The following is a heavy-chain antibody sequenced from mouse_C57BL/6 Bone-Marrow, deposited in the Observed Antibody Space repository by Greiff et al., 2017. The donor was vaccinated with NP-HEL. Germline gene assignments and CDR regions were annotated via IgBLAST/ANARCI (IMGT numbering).Heavy chain of an antibody. CDR1: GFTFSSYA. CDR2: ISDGGSYT. Sequence: EVMLVESGGGLVKPGGSLKLSCAASGFTFSSYAMSWVRQTPEKRLEWVATISDGGSYTYSPDNVKGRFTISRDNAKNNLYLQMSHLKSEDTAMYYCARHYFDYWGQGTTLTVSS. CDR3: ARHYFDY. J-gene: IGHJ2*01. V-gene: IGHV5-4*03.